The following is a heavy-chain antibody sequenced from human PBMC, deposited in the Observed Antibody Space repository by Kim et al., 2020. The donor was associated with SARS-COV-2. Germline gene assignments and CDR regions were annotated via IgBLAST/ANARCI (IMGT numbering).Heavy chain of an antibody. Sequence: GGSLRLSCAASGFTFSNAWMSWVRQAPGKGLEWVGRIKSKTDGGTTDYAAPVKGRFTISRDDSKNTLYLQMNSLKTEDTAVYYCTTEDSSSWYGGRDYYYYGMDVWGQGTTVTVSS. CDR2: IKSKTDGGTT. D-gene: IGHD6-13*01. CDR3: TTEDSSSWYGGRDYYYYGMDV. J-gene: IGHJ6*02. V-gene: IGHV3-15*01. CDR1: GFTFSNAW.